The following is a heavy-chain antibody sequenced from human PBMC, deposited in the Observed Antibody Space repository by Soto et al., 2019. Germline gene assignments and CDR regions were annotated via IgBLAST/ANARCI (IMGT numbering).Heavy chain of an antibody. D-gene: IGHD3-10*01. CDR1: GYTFTSYA. V-gene: IGHV1-3*01. CDR3: ARGRGHYYYYYYIDV. CDR2: INAGNGNT. J-gene: IGHJ6*03. Sequence: ASVKVSCKASGYTFTSYAMHWVRQAPGQRLEWMGWINAGNGNTKYSQKFQGRVTITRDTSASTAYMELSSLRSEDTAVYYCARGRGHYYYYYYIDVWGKGTTVTVSS.